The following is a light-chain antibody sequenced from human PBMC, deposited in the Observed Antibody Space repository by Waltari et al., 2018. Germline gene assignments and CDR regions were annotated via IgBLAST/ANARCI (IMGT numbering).Light chain of an antibody. Sequence: DIQMTQSPSTLSASVGDRVPISCRASQNVGTWLAWYQQKPGKAPKLLIYMASSLESGVPSRFSGSGSGTEFTLTISSLQPDDFATYSCQQYSSFSTFGQGTKV. CDR2: MAS. J-gene: IGKJ2*01. CDR1: QNVGTW. CDR3: QQYSSFST. V-gene: IGKV1-5*03.